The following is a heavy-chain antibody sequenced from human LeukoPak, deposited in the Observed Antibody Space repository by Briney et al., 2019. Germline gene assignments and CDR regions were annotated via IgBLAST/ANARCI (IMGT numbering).Heavy chain of an antibody. J-gene: IGHJ4*02. CDR3: ARQNGYGSLDY. CDR2: ISASDTST. CDR1: GFTFSDYA. Sequence: GGSLRLSCVASGFTFSDYAMSWVRQAPGKGLEWVSVISASDTSTFYADSVKGRFTISRDNSKNSLYLQMNSLRAEDTAVYYCARQNGYGSLDYWGQGTLVTVSS. D-gene: IGHD5-12*01. V-gene: IGHV3-23*01.